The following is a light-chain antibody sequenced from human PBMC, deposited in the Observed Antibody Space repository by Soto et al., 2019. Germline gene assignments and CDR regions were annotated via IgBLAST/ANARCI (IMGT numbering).Light chain of an antibody. Sequence: DIQLTQSPSFLSASVGDRVTITCRASQGISSYLAWYQQKPGKAPKLLIYAASNLETGVPSRFSGSGSGTDFTLTISSLQPDDFATYYCQQYNSYPLTFGGGTKVDIK. J-gene: IGKJ4*01. CDR2: AAS. CDR1: QGISSY. CDR3: QQYNSYPLT. V-gene: IGKV1-9*01.